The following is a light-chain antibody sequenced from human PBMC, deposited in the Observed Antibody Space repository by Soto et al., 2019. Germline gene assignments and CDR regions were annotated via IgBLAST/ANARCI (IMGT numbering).Light chain of an antibody. CDR1: SSNIGDSF. J-gene: IGLJ2*01. CDR3: GTWDSGLNAGV. Sequence: QSVLTQPPSVSAAPGQKVTISCSGSSSNIGDSFVSWYQQLPGTAPKLLIYDSNKRPSGIPDRFSGSQSGTSATLAITGLQTGDEADYYCGTWDSGLNAGVFGGGTKVTVL. V-gene: IGLV1-51*01. CDR2: DSN.